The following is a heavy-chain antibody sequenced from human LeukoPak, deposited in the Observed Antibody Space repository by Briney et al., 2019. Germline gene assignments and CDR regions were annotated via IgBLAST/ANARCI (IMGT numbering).Heavy chain of an antibody. J-gene: IGHJ1*01. Sequence: ASVKVSCRASGGTFSSYAISWVRQAPGQGLEWMGGIIPIFGTANYAQKFQGRVTITADESTSTAYMELSSLRSEDTAVYYCARDPNNYCSGGSCLFESTSYYQHWGQGTLVTVSS. CDR2: IIPIFGTA. V-gene: IGHV1-69*13. CDR1: GGTFSSYA. CDR3: ARDPNNYCSGGSCLFESTSYYQH. D-gene: IGHD2-15*01.